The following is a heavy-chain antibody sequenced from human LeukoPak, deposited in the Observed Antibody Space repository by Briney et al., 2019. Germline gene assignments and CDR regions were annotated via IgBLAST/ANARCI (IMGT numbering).Heavy chain of an antibody. J-gene: IGHJ4*02. V-gene: IGHV1-2*06. D-gene: IGHD1-26*01. CDR3: ARDTVGATTFDY. Sequence: ASVKVSCNASGYTFTGYYMHWVRQAPGQGLEWMGRINPNSGGTNYAQKFQGRVTMTRDTSISTAYMELSRLRSDDTAVYYCARDTVGATTFDYWGQGTLVTVSS. CDR2: INPNSGGT. CDR1: GYTFTGYY.